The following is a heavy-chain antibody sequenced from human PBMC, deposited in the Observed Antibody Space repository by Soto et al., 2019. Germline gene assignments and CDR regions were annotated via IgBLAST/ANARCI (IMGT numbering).Heavy chain of an antibody. CDR1: GDTFSTYA. Sequence: QVQLVQSGAEVKKPESSVKVSCKAPGDTFSTYAISWVRQAPGQGLEWMGGIIAMFGTTNYAQRFQGRVTITADESTNTVYMELSSLRSEDTAVYFCASGIHLWLRRINNGYSGWGQGTLVTVSS. CDR3: ASGIHLWLRRINNGYSG. D-gene: IGHD5-12*01. J-gene: IGHJ4*02. V-gene: IGHV1-69*12. CDR2: IIAMFGTT.